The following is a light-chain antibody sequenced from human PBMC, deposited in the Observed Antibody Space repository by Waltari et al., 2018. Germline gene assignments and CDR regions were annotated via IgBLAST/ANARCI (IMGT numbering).Light chain of an antibody. CDR2: AAS. CDR1: QGISSY. J-gene: IGKJ1*01. V-gene: IGKV1-39*01. CDR3: QQTYSHFRT. Sequence: DIRMTQSPPSLPASVGDSVTITCRASQGISSYLNWYQQKPGQAPKLLIYAASSLQSGVPSRFSGSGFGTGFTLTINSLQPEDFAVYFCQQTYSHFRTFGQGTKVDVK.